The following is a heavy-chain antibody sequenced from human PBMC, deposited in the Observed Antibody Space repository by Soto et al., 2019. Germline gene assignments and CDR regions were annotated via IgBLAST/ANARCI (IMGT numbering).Heavy chain of an antibody. D-gene: IGHD4-17*01. CDR1: GDAFKSYA. CDR2: IIPSYDRT. CDR3: ARDPTNDYGDDTFDY. V-gene: IGHV1-69*06. J-gene: IGHJ4*02. Sequence: QVLLLQSGSEVKKPGSSVKVSCKASGDAFKSYAIHWVRQAPGQGLEYMGRIIPSYDRTKYAQNFQGRLTVTADIYTSTVYMELSSLRSEDTAVYYCARDPTNDYGDDTFDYWGQGTKVIVSS.